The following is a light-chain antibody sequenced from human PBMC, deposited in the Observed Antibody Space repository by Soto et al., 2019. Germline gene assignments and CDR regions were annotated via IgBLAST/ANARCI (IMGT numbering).Light chain of an antibody. CDR3: CSYAGSSTLV. V-gene: IGLV2-23*01. J-gene: IGLJ2*01. CDR1: SSDVGSYKF. CDR2: EGS. Sequence: QSALTQPASVSGSPGQSITISCTGTSSDVGSYKFVSWYQQHPGKAPKLMIYEGSKRPSGVSNRFSGSKSGNTASLTISGLQAEDEADYYCCSYAGSSTLVFGGGTTLTVL.